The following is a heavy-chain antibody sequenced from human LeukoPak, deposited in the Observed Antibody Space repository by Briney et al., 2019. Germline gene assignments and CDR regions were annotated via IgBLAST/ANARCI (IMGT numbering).Heavy chain of an antibody. CDR3: ARGVVAGPSYYFDY. CDR1: GGSISTYY. D-gene: IGHD6-19*01. Sequence: SETLSLTCGVSGGSISTYYWNWIRQPAGKGLEWIGRIYITGSTHYNPSLTSRVTMSVDTSKNQFSLKLSSVTAADTAVYYCARGVVAGPSYYFDYWGQGTLVTVSS. J-gene: IGHJ4*02. V-gene: IGHV4-4*07. CDR2: IYITGST.